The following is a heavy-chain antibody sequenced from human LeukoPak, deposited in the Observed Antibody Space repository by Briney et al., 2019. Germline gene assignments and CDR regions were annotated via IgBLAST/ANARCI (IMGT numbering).Heavy chain of an antibody. J-gene: IGHJ4*02. CDR1: GGSFSGYY. CDR2: INHSGST. V-gene: IGHV4-34*01. Sequence: SETLSLTCAVYGGSFSGYYWSWIRQPPGKGQEWIGEINHSGSTNYNPSLKSRVTISVDTSKNQFSLQLSCVTVADTAVYYCARGIRWLQFNYWGQGTLVTVSS. CDR3: ARGIRWLQFNY. D-gene: IGHD5-24*01.